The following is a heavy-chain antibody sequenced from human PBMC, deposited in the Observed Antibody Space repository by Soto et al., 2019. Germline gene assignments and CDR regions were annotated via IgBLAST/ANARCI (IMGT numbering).Heavy chain of an antibody. CDR2: MYYDGST. Sequence: PSETLSLTCTVSGGSISSSSYYWGWIRQPPGKGLECVGTMYYDGSTHYNPSLKSRVTTSIDTSKNQFSLKLSSVTAADTAVYYCARESPAYCSSTSCPTANSDYWGQGTLVTVSS. D-gene: IGHD2-2*01. CDR1: GGSISSSSYY. CDR3: ARESPAYCSSTSCPTANSDY. J-gene: IGHJ4*02. V-gene: IGHV4-39*07.